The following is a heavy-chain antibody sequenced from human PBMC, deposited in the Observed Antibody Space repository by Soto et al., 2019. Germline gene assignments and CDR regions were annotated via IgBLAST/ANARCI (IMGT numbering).Heavy chain of an antibody. CDR2: IITLFGTA. V-gene: IGHV1-69*13. Sequence: SVKVSCQASGGTFSSHSINWVRRAPGQGLEWMGGIITLFGTANYAHNFQGRVTITADQSTSTAYMELNSLRPDDTAVHYCALGHRVSDWFDPWRQGTLVTVS. CDR1: GGTFSSHS. D-gene: IGHD3-10*01. J-gene: IGHJ5*02. CDR3: ALGHRVSDWFDP.